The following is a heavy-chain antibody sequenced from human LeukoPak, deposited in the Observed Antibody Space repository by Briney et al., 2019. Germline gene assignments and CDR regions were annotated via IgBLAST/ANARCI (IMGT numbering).Heavy chain of an antibody. J-gene: IGHJ4*02. CDR3: ARAADYYASGIFY. Sequence: GRSLRLSCAASGFTFSSYGMHWVRQAPGKGLEWVAVLSYDGSNKHYGDSVKGRFTISRDNSKNTLYLQMNSLRAEDTAVYYCARAADYYASGIFYWGQGTLVTVSS. CDR2: LSYDGSNK. CDR1: GFTFSSYG. D-gene: IGHD3-10*01. V-gene: IGHV3-30*03.